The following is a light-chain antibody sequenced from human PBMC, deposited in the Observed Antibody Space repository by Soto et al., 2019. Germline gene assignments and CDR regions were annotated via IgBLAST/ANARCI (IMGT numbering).Light chain of an antibody. J-gene: IGLJ2*01. Sequence: QSALTQPPSASGSPGQSVTISCTGTSRDVGAYNSVSWYQQHPGEVPKLLIYEVTQRPSGVPNRFSGSKSGNTASLTVSRLQAGDEADYYCNSYAGNNNVVFGGGTKVTVL. CDR3: NSYAGNNNVV. V-gene: IGLV2-8*01. CDR2: EVT. CDR1: SRDVGAYNS.